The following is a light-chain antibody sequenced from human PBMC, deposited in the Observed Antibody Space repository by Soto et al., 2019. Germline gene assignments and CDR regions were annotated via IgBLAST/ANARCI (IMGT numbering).Light chain of an antibody. CDR3: QQFHNWPRT. CDR2: DAS. CDR1: LSVSRN. Sequence: IVQSQSPATLSVSKGERATLSCGASLSVSRNLAWYQQKPGQAPRLLIFDASTRATGIPARFSGSGSGTEFTLTITSLQSEDFAVYYCQQFHNWPRTFGQGTNVDVK. J-gene: IGKJ1*01. V-gene: IGKV3-15*01.